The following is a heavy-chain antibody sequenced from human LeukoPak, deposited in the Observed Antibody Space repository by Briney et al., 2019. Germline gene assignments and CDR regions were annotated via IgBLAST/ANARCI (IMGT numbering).Heavy chain of an antibody. CDR3: ARDPVDTAMVTYYYYYYMDV. CDR1: GFIFSSYS. J-gene: IGHJ6*03. Sequence: GGSLRLSCAASGFIFSSYSMNWVRQAPGKGLEWVSSISSSSSYIYYADSVKGRFTISRDNAKNSLYLQMNSLRAEDTAVYYCARDPVDTAMVTYYYYYYMDVWGKGTTVTVSS. CDR2: ISSSSSYI. V-gene: IGHV3-21*01. D-gene: IGHD5-18*01.